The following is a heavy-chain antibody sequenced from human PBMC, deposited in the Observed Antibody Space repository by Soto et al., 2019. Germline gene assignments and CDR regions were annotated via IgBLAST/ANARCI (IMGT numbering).Heavy chain of an antibody. Sequence: PSETLSLTCTVSGGSISSYYWSWIRQPPGKGLEWIGYIYYSGSTNYNPSLKSRVTISVDTSKNQFSLKLSSVTAADTAVYYCASSNPLFYGDYTYPYWGQGTLVTVSS. V-gene: IGHV4-59*01. CDR1: GGSISSYY. CDR3: ASSNPLFYGDYTYPY. CDR2: IYYSGST. D-gene: IGHD4-17*01. J-gene: IGHJ4*02.